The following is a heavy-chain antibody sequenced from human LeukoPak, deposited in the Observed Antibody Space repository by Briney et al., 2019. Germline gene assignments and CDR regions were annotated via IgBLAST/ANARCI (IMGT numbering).Heavy chain of an antibody. Sequence: SETLSPPCAVSGGSLSSGGFSWGWIRPPPGEGLEWVGYIFHSGDTLYNPSLKSRVTISVDRSKNQFSLKLSSVTAADTAVYYCARVSCSGGSCYSELRIPSYYYYYYGMDVWGQGTTVTVSS. V-gene: IGHV4-30-2*01. CDR2: IFHSGDT. D-gene: IGHD2-15*01. CDR3: ARVSCSGGSCYSELRIPSYYYYYYGMDV. J-gene: IGHJ6*02. CDR1: GGSLSSGGFS.